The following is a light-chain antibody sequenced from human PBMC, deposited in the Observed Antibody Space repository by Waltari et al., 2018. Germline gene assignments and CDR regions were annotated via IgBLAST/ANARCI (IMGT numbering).Light chain of an antibody. CDR1: QCISRW. Sequence: DIQMTQSPSTLSASVGDRVTITCRASQCISRWLAWFQPKPGTAPRLLIYKASSLERGVPSRFGGSGYGTEFNLTISSLQADDFATYFCQQYNTYQYTFGQGTKLEVK. V-gene: IGKV1-5*03. CDR3: QQYNTYQYT. CDR2: KAS. J-gene: IGKJ2*01.